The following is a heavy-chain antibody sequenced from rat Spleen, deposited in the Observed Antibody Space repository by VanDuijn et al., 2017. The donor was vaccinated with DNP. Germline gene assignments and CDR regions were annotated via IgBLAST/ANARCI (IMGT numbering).Heavy chain of an antibody. V-gene: IGHV3-1*01. CDR3: ARHIIGMDY. Sequence: EVQLQESGPGLVKPSQSLSLTCSVTGNSITSNHWGWIRKFPGNKMEWIGHISYSGSTSYNPSLKSRISITSDTSKNQFFLQLNSVTTEDTATYYCARHIIGMDYWGQGVMVTVSS. J-gene: IGHJ2*01. D-gene: IGHD1-7*01. CDR1: GNSITSNH. CDR2: ISYSGST.